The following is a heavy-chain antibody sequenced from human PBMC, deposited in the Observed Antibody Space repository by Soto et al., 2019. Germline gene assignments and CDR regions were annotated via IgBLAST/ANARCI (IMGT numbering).Heavy chain of an antibody. Sequence: GGSLRLSCAASGFTSAMSWVRQAPGKGLQWVTAISGSGSSTYYADSVKDRFTISRDNSQNTLYLQMNSLRAEDTAVYYCAQSPLGYCSGGRCYYYYYMDVWGKGTTVTVSS. J-gene: IGHJ6*03. CDR3: AQSPLGYCSGGRCYYYYYMDV. CDR2: ISGSGSST. V-gene: IGHV3-23*01. CDR1: GFTSA. D-gene: IGHD2-15*01.